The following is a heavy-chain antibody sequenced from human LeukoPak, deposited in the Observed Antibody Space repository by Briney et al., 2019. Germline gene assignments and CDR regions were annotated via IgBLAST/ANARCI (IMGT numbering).Heavy chain of an antibody. J-gene: IGHJ3*02. V-gene: IGHV4-34*01. CDR3: ASPVGGAPDAFDI. D-gene: IGHD4-23*01. CDR2: INHSGST. CDR1: GGSFSGYY. Sequence: SETLSLTCAVYGGSFSGYYWSWIRQPPGKGLEWIGEINHSGSTNYNPSLKSRVTISVDTSKNQFSLKLSSVTAADTAVYYCASPVGGAPDAFDIWGQGTMVAVSS.